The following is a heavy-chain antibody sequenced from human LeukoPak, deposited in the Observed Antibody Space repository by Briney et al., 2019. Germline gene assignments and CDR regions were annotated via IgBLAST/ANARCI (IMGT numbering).Heavy chain of an antibody. V-gene: IGHV3-23*01. CDR3: AKSSGFPGGWFDP. Sequence: GGSLRLSCAASGFTFSNYAMNWVRQAPGKGLEWVSAISGSGGSTYYADSVKGRFTISRDNSKNTLYLQMNSLRAEDTAVYYCAKSSGFPGGWFDPWGQGTLVTVSS. J-gene: IGHJ5*02. CDR2: ISGSGGST. CDR1: GFTFSNYA. D-gene: IGHD3-16*01.